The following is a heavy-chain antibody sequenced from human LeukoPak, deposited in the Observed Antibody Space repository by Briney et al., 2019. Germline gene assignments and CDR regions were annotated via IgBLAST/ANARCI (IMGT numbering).Heavy chain of an antibody. CDR3: ARERMADNAFDI. D-gene: IGHD2-8*01. Sequence: SETLSLTCAVSGGSISSGSDYWSWIRQPAGKGLEWIGRIYTSGSTNYNPSLKSRVTISVDTSKNQFSLKLSSVTAADTAVYYCARERMADNAFDIWGQGTMVTVSS. J-gene: IGHJ3*02. V-gene: IGHV4-61*02. CDR1: GGSISSGSDY. CDR2: IYTSGST.